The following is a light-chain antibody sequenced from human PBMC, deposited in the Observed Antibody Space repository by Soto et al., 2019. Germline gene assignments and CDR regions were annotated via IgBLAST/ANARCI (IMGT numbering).Light chain of an antibody. CDR1: SGHSSYA. J-gene: IGLJ2*01. CDR2: VNSDGSH. V-gene: IGLV4-69*01. Sequence: QPVLTQSPSASASLGASVKLTCTLSSGHSSYAIAWHQQQPEKGPRYLMKVNSDGSHSKGDGIPDRFSGSSSGAERYFTISRLQSEDEADYYCQTWGTAYVLFGGGTKLTVL. CDR3: QTWGTAYVL.